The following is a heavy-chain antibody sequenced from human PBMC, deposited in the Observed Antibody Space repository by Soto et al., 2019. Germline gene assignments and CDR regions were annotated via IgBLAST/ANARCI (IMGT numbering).Heavy chain of an antibody. Sequence: DVQLLESGGGLVQPEGSLRLSSAASGFTFSSYAMGWVRQGPGKGLEWVAVVSVGGSTHYADSVRGRFTISRDNSKNTLSLQMNSLTAEDTAVYFCAKRRGAGGHFDYGGQGALVTVSS. V-gene: IGHV3-23*01. J-gene: IGHJ4*02. CDR3: AKRRGAGGHFDY. CDR1: GFTFSSYA. CDR2: VSVGGST. D-gene: IGHD2-15*01.